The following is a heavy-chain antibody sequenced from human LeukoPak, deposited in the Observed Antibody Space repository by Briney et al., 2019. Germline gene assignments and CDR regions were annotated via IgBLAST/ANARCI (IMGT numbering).Heavy chain of an antibody. CDR3: TIISSDYYYGMDV. CDR2: FDPDDGET. V-gene: IGHV1-24*01. Sequence: ASVKVSCKVSGYTLTELSMHWVRQAPGKGLEWMGGFDPDDGETIYAQKFQGRVTMTEDTSTDTAYMELSSLRSEDTAVYYCTIISSDYYYGMDVWGKGTTVTVSS. J-gene: IGHJ6*04. D-gene: IGHD3-10*01. CDR1: GYTLTELS.